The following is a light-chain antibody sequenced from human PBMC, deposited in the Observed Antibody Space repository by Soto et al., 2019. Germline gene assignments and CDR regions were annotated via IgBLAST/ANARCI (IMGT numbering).Light chain of an antibody. Sequence: DILMTQSPSSLAPSVGDRVTITCQASQDISKYLNWYQQKPGKAPRLLIYHSSNLETGVPSRFSGSGSGTHFTFTISSLQPEDSSTYFCQQYDSFPRTFGQGTKLDLK. J-gene: IGKJ2*01. CDR3: QQYDSFPRT. V-gene: IGKV1-33*01. CDR1: QDISKY. CDR2: HSS.